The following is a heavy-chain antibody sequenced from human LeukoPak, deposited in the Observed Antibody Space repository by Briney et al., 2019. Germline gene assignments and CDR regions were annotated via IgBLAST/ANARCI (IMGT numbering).Heavy chain of an antibody. D-gene: IGHD1-14*01. CDR3: ARDYARTDMDV. V-gene: IGHV4-31*03. CDR1: GDSISSGGYY. CDR2: IYYSGST. J-gene: IGHJ6*02. Sequence: PSETLSLTCTVSGDSISSGGYYWSWIRQHPGKGLEWIGYIYYSGSTYYSPSLKSRATISVDTSKNQFSLNLSSVTAADTAVYYCARDYARTDMDVWGQGTTVTVSS.